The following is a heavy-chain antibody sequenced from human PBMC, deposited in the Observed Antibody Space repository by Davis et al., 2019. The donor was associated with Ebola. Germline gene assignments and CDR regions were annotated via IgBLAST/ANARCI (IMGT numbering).Heavy chain of an antibody. CDR2: ISNDGSSQ. Sequence: PGGSLRLSCVGSKFTFSTYAMHWVRQAPGKGLEWVAGISNDGSSQKYADSVKGRFTISRDNSKNTLYLQMNSLRAEDTAVYYCARDRTIRDIVLVPAAAPYGMDVWGQGTTVTVSS. CDR3: ARDRTIRDIVLVPAAAPYGMDV. CDR1: KFTFSTYA. D-gene: IGHD2-2*01. J-gene: IGHJ6*02. V-gene: IGHV3-33*05.